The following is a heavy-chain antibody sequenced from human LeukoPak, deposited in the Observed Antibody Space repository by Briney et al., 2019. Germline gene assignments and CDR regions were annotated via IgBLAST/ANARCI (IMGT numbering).Heavy chain of an antibody. V-gene: IGHV3-74*01. CDR2: ISGDGTGT. D-gene: IGHD2/OR15-2a*01. CDR3: TRGGLHSSMAYFDS. J-gene: IGHJ4*02. Sequence: GGSLRLSCEASGFTFSDYWMHWVRLAPGKGLVWVSRISGDGTGTTYADSVRGRFTISRDNARNTLFLQMNSLRAEDTAVYYCTRGGLHSSMAYFDSWGQGALVTVSS. CDR1: GFTFSDYW.